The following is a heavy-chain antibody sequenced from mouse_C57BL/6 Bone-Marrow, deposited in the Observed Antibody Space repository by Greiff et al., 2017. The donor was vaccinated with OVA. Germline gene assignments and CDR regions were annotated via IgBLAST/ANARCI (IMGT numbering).Heavy chain of an antibody. CDR2: ISSGSSTI. CDR1: GFTFSDYG. D-gene: IGHD1-1*01. J-gene: IGHJ4*01. Sequence: EVQRVESGGGLVKPGGSLKLSCAASGFTFSDYGMHWVRQAPEKGLEWVAYISSGSSTIYYADTVKGRFTISRDNAKNTLFLQMTSLRSEDTAMYYCARGIYYYASRGMDYWGQGTSVTVSS. V-gene: IGHV5-17*01. CDR3: ARGIYYYASRGMDY.